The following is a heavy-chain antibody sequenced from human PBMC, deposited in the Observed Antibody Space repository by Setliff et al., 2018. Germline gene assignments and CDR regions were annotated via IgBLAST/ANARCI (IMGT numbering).Heavy chain of an antibody. CDR2: ISVYNGKT. Sequence: GASVKVSCKASGGTFSSYAISWVRQAPGQGLEWMGWISVYNGKTKYAQKFQGRVTMTTDTSTRTAYMEVTSLRSDDTAVYYCARDPRDVYRRGGDCWGPGTLVTVSS. V-gene: IGHV1-18*01. D-gene: IGHD4-4*01. CDR1: GGTFSSYA. CDR3: ARDPRDVYRRGGDC. J-gene: IGHJ4*02.